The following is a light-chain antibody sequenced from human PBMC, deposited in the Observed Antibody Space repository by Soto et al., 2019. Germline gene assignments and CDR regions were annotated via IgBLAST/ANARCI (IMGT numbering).Light chain of an antibody. CDR2: DVS. V-gene: IGLV2-14*01. CDR1: SSDVGGYNY. CDR3: SSYTSSSTLDNYV. J-gene: IGLJ1*01. Sequence: QSVLTQPASVSGSPGQSITSSCTGTSSDVGGYNYVSWYQQHPGKAPKLMTYDVSNRPSGVSNRFSGSKSGNTASLTISGLQAEDEADYYCSSYTSSSTLDNYVFGTGTKVTVL.